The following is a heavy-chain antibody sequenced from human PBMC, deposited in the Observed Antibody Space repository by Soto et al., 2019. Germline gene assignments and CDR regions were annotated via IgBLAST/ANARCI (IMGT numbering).Heavy chain of an antibody. Sequence: QVQLVQSGAEVKKPGSSVKVSCKASGGTFSSYAISWVRQAPGQGLEWMGGIIPIFDTADYAQKFQGRVTLTVDESTNTAYMELSSLRSEDTAVYYCAGHSSGVPGYYYGMEVWGQGTTVTVSS. CDR1: GGTFSSYA. J-gene: IGHJ6*02. D-gene: IGHD3-22*01. CDR3: AGHSSGVPGYYYGMEV. V-gene: IGHV1-69*12. CDR2: IIPIFDTA.